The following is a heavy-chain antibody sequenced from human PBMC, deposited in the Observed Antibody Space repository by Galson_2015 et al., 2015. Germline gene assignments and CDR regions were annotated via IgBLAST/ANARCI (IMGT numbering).Heavy chain of an antibody. D-gene: IGHD5-18*01. CDR2: ISYDGSNK. Sequence: SLRLSCAASGFTFSSYAMHWVRQAPGKGLEWVAVISYDGSNKYYADSVKGRFTISRDNSKNTLYLQMNSLRAEDTAVYYCAGDEERGGYRKYYYGMDVWGQGTTITVSS. J-gene: IGHJ6*02. CDR1: GFTFSSYA. V-gene: IGHV3-30-3*01. CDR3: AGDEERGGYRKYYYGMDV.